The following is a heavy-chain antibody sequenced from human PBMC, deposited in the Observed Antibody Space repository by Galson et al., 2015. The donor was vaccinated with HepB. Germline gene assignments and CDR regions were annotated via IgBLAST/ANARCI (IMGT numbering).Heavy chain of an antibody. CDR1: GFTFSSYS. Sequence: SLRLSCAASGFTFSSYSMNWVRQAPGKGLEWVSVIYSGGSTYYADSVKGRFTISRDNSKNTLYLQMNSLRAEDTAVYYCAISGPPAHYYGSGSQPYYYYYGMDVWGQGTTVTVSS. V-gene: IGHV3-53*01. D-gene: IGHD3-10*01. J-gene: IGHJ6*02. CDR2: IYSGGST. CDR3: AISGPPAHYYGSGSQPYYYYYGMDV.